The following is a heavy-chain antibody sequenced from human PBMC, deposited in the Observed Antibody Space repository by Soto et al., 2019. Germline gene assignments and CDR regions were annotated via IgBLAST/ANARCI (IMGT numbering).Heavy chain of an antibody. Sequence: SENLSLTCTVSGGSISSGDYYWSWIRQPPGKGLEWIGYIYYSGSTYNNPSLKSRVTISVDTSKNQFSLKLSSVTAADTAVYYCARVSGSSSLGPFDPWGQGTLVTVSS. V-gene: IGHV4-30-4*01. J-gene: IGHJ5*02. CDR2: IYYSGST. D-gene: IGHD1-26*01. CDR3: ARVSGSSSLGPFDP. CDR1: GGSISSGDYY.